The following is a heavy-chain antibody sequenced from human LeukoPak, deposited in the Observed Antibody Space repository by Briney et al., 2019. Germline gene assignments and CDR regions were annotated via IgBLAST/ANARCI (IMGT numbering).Heavy chain of an antibody. CDR3: ARGARYYDILTGYYRGDWFDP. D-gene: IGHD3-9*01. Sequence: SVKVSCKASGGTFSSYAISWVRQAPGQGLEWMGRIIPILGIANYAQKFQGRVTITADKSTSTAYMELSSLRSEDTAVYYCARGARYYDILTGYYRGDWFDPWGQGTLVTVSS. CDR1: GGTFSSYA. J-gene: IGHJ5*02. CDR2: IIPILGIA. V-gene: IGHV1-69*04.